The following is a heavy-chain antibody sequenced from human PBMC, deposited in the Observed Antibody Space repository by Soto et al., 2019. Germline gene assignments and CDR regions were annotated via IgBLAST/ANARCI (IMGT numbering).Heavy chain of an antibody. D-gene: IGHD1-26*01. CDR2: IYPGDSDT. Sequence: GESLKISCKGSGYSFTSYWIGWVRQMPGKGLEWMGIIYPGDSDTRYSPSFQGQFTISADKSISTAYLQWNSLKDSDTAMYYCARPRSIVGATAFDIWGQGTMVTVSS. CDR3: ARPRSIVGATAFDI. V-gene: IGHV5-51*01. CDR1: GYSFTSYW. J-gene: IGHJ3*02.